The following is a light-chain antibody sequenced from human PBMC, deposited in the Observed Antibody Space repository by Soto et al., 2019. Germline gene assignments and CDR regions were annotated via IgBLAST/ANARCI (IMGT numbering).Light chain of an antibody. Sequence: EIVLTQSPATLSVSPGERATLSCRASQSVSRNLAWYQQKPGQPPRLLIYGASSRPTGIPDRFSGSGSGTDFTLTISRLEPEDFAVYYCQQYGSSPRTFGQGTRLEIK. CDR1: QSVSRN. CDR2: GAS. J-gene: IGKJ5*01. CDR3: QQYGSSPRT. V-gene: IGKV3-20*01.